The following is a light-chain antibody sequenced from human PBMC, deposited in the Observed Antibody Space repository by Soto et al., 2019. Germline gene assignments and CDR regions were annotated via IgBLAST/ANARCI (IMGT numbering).Light chain of an antibody. CDR3: NSYTGSGIV. Sequence: QSALTQPASVSGSPGQSITISCTVTSSDVGGYNYVSWYQHHPGKAPKLMIYEVSNRPSGVSYRFSGSKSGNTASLTISGLQAEDEADYYCNSYTGSGIVFGTGTKVTLL. J-gene: IGLJ1*01. CDR1: SSDVGGYNY. CDR2: EVS. V-gene: IGLV2-14*01.